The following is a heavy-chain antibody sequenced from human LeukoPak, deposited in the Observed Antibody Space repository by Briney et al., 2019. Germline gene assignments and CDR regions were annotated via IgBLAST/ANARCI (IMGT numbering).Heavy chain of an antibody. V-gene: IGHV1-2*02. Sequence: ASVKVSCKASGYTFTGYYIHWVRQAPGQGLEWMGWINPNSGGTNYAQKFQGSVTMTSDTSINTAYMELSRLTSDDTAVYYCARDRWLRLPDCWGQGTLVTVSS. CDR2: INPNSGGT. CDR1: GYTFTGYY. D-gene: IGHD5-12*01. J-gene: IGHJ4*02. CDR3: ARDRWLRLPDC.